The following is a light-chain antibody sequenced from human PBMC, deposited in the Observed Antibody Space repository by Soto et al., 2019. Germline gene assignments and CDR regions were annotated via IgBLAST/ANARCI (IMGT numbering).Light chain of an antibody. Sequence: QSVLTQPPSVSGAPGQRVTISCTGSSSNIGAGYDVHWYQQLPGTAPKLLIYGNSNRPSGAPDRFSGSKSGTSASLAITGLQAEDEADYYCQSHESLLSFSSVLGSGINFTV. J-gene: IGLJ1*01. V-gene: IGLV1-40*01. CDR1: SSNIGAGYD. CDR2: GNS. CDR3: QSHESLLSFSSV.